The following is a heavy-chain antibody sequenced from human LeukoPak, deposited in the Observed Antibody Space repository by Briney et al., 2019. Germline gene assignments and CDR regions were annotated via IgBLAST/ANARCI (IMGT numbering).Heavy chain of an antibody. CDR2: ISSSGSTI. V-gene: IGHV3-48*03. CDR3: ASSLIITSQNIVHYFDY. J-gene: IGHJ4*02. CDR1: GFTFSSYE. D-gene: IGHD1-14*01. Sequence: PGGSLRLSCAASGFTFSSYEMNWVRQAPGKGLEWVSYISSSGSTIYYADSVKGRFTISRDNAKNSLYLQTNSLRAEDTAVYYCASSLIITSQNIVHYFDYWGQGTLVTVSS.